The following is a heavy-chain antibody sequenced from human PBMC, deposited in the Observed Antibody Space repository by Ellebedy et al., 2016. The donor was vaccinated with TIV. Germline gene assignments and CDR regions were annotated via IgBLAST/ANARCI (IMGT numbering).Heavy chain of an antibody. Sequence: GGSLRLXXAASKFTFSSYAMHWVRQAPGKGLEWVAVISYDGSNKYYADSVKGRFTISRDNSKNTLYLQMNSLRAEDTAVYYCARDGITMIVVVNPPDYWGQGTLVTVSS. CDR3: ARDGITMIVVVNPPDY. D-gene: IGHD3-22*01. J-gene: IGHJ4*02. CDR1: KFTFSSYA. CDR2: ISYDGSNK. V-gene: IGHV3-30*04.